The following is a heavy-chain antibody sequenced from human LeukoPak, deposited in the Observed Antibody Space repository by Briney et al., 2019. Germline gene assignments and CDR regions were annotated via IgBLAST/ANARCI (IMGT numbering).Heavy chain of an antibody. CDR1: GGSFSGYY. J-gene: IGHJ4*02. D-gene: IGHD3-22*01. CDR2: INHSGST. CDR3: ARQRSGARYYYDTSGYRTNGYYFDY. Sequence: SETLSLTCAVYGGSFSGYYWSWIRQPPGKGLEWIGEINHSGSTNYNPSLKTRVTISVATSKNQFSLKLSSVTAADTAVYYCARQRSGARYYYDTSGYRTNGYYFDYWGQGTLVTVSS. V-gene: IGHV4-34*01.